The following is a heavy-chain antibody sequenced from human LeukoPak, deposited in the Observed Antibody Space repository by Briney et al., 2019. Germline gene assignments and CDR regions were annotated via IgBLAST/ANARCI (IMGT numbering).Heavy chain of an antibody. V-gene: IGHV3-53*01. CDR1: GFTVSSNY. CDR3: ASGKETSMAQGY. D-gene: IGHD5-18*01. CDR2: IYSGGSI. J-gene: IGHJ4*02. Sequence: PGGSLILSCAVSGFTVSSNYMTSVRQAPGKGLEWVSVIYSGGSIYYADSVKGRFTISRDISKNTVDLQWNSLRAEDTAVYYCASGKETSMAQGYWGQGTLVTVSS.